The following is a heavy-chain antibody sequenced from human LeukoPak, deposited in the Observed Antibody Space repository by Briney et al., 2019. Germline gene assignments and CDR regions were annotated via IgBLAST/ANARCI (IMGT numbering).Heavy chain of an antibody. CDR2: ISSSSSYT. CDR3: ARRYCSTTNCYAFDY. J-gene: IGHJ4*02. CDR1: GFPFSSHG. Sequence: GGSLRLSCAASGFPFSSHGMNWVRQAPGKGLEWVSSISSSSSYTYYADSVKGRFTISRDNAKNSLYLQMNSLRAEDTAVYYCARRYCSTTNCYAFDYWGQGTLVTVSS. V-gene: IGHV3-21*01. D-gene: IGHD2-2*01.